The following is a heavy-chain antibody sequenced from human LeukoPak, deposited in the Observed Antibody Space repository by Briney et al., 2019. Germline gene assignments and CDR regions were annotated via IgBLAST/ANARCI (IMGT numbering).Heavy chain of an antibody. D-gene: IGHD6-6*01. CDR3: ARGSSSFGY. CDR1: GFTFHDNA. J-gene: IGHJ4*02. V-gene: IGHV3-9*03. CDR2: ISWSSGNV. Sequence: GGSLRLSCEVSGFTFHDNAMQWVRQAPGKGLEWVSGISWSSGNVDYADAVKGRFTVSRDNAKNSLYLQMNSLRAEDMAVYYCARGSSSFGYWGQGTLVTVSS.